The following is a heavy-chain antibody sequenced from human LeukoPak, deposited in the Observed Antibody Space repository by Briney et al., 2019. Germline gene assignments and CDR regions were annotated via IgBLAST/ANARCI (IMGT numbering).Heavy chain of an antibody. CDR1: GGSISSYY. D-gene: IGHD2-2*01. CDR2: IYYSGST. J-gene: IGHJ6*03. CDR3: AREKADCSSTSCYAPDYYYYYYMDV. V-gene: IGHV4-59*01. Sequence: SETLSLTCTVSGGSISSYYWSWIRQPPGKGLEWIGYIYYSGSTNYNPSLKSRVTISVDTSKNQFSLKLSSVTAADTAVYYCAREKADCSSTSCYAPDYYYYYYMDVWGKGTTVTVSS.